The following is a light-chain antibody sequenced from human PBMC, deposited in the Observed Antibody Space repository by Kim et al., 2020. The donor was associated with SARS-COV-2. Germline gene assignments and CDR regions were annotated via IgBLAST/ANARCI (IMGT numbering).Light chain of an antibody. J-gene: IGLJ1*01. CDR2: YDS. Sequence: APGKTASITCGGNNIGSKSVQWYQQKPGQAPVLLIFYDSHRPSGISERFSGSNSGNTATLTINRVEAGDEADYYCQVWDSGSDHYVFGSGTKVTVL. CDR1: NIGSKS. V-gene: IGLV3-21*04. CDR3: QVWDSGSDHYV.